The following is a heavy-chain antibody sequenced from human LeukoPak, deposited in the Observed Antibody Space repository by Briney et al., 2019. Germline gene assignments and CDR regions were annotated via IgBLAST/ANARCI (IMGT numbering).Heavy chain of an antibody. Sequence: TSETLSLTCTVSGGSISSYYWSWIRQPPGKGLEWIGYIYYSGSTNYNPSLKSRVTISVDTSKNQFSLKLSSVTAADTAVYYCARAGLGIATKFDPWGQGTLVTVSS. V-gene: IGHV4-59*01. CDR2: IYYSGST. D-gene: IGHD6-13*01. CDR1: GGSISSYY. CDR3: ARAGLGIATKFDP. J-gene: IGHJ5*02.